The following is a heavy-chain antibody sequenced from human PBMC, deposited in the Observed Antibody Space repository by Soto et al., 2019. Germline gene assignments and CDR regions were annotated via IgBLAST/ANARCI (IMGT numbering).Heavy chain of an antibody. D-gene: IGHD2-2*01. CDR2: ISSSSSYI. Sequence: PGGSLRLSCAASGFTFSSYSMNWVRQAPGKGLEWVSSISSSSSYIYYADSVKGRFTISRDNAKNSLYLQMNSPRAEDTAVYYCARDVGSTSYTYYYYYYGMDVWGQGTTVTVSS. J-gene: IGHJ6*02. CDR1: GFTFSSYS. V-gene: IGHV3-21*01. CDR3: ARDVGSTSYTYYYYYYGMDV.